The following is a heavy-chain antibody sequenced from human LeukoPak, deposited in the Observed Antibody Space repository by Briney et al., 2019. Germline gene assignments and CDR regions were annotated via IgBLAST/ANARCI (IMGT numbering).Heavy chain of an antibody. V-gene: IGHV4-59*01. J-gene: IGHJ4*02. Sequence: SETLSLTCTVSGGSISSYYWSWIRQPPGKGLEWIWYIYYSGSTNYNPSLKSRVTISVDTSKNQFSLKLSSVTAADTAVYYCARGGIDYDSSGYYYFYFDYWGQGTLVTVSS. CDR2: IYYSGST. D-gene: IGHD3-22*01. CDR1: GGSISSYY. CDR3: ARGGIDYDSSGYYYFYFDY.